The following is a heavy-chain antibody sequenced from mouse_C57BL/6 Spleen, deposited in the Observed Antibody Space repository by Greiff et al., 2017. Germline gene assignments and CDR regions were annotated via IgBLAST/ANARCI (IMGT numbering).Heavy chain of an antibody. CDR1: GYTFTSYG. Sequence: VKVVESVSYLSIPCSSVKLSCKASGYTFTSYGISWVKQRTGQGLEWIGEIYPRSGNTYYNEKFKGKATLTADKSSSTAYMELRSLTSEDSAVYFCARGATVVATVDYWGQGTTLTVSS. CDR3: ARGATVVATVDY. D-gene: IGHD1-1*01. J-gene: IGHJ2*01. V-gene: IGHV1-81*01. CDR2: IYPRSGNT.